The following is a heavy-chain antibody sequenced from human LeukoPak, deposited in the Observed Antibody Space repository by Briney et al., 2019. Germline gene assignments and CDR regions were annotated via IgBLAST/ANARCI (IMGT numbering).Heavy chain of an antibody. Sequence: SVKVSCKASGGTFSNYAISWVRQAPGQGLEWMGGIIPIFGTANYAQKFQGRVTITTDESTSTAYMELSSLRSEDTAVYYCAREGRWLQLPWYFDLWGRGTLVTVSS. V-gene: IGHV1-69*05. CDR3: AREGRWLQLPWYFDL. D-gene: IGHD5-24*01. CDR2: IIPIFGTA. J-gene: IGHJ2*01. CDR1: GGTFSNYA.